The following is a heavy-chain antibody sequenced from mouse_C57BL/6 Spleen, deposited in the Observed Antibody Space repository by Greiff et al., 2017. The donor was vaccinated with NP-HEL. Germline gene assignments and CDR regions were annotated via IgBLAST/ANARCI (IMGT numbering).Heavy chain of an antibody. CDR1: GYTFTSYW. D-gene: IGHD1-1*02. V-gene: IGHV1-50*01. CDR2: IDPSDSYT. Sequence: QVQLKQPGAELVKPGASVKLSCKASGYTFTSYWMQWVKQRPGQGLEWIGEIDPSDSYTNYNQKFKGKATLTVDTSSSTAYMQLSSLTSEDSAVYYCARPVYYSYFDYWGQGTTLTVSS. CDR3: ARPVYYSYFDY. J-gene: IGHJ2*01.